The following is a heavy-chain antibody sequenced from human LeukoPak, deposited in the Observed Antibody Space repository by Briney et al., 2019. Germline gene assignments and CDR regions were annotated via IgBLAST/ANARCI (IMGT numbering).Heavy chain of an antibody. J-gene: IGHJ4*02. Sequence: GGSLRLSCAASGFTFSSCAMSWVRQAPGKGLEWVSAISGSGGSTYYAGSVKGRFTISRDNSKNTLFLQMNSLRAEDTAVYYCAKGTYSSSPRDYWGQGSLVTVSS. V-gene: IGHV3-23*01. D-gene: IGHD6-6*01. CDR2: ISGSGGST. CDR1: GFTFSSCA. CDR3: AKGTYSSSPRDY.